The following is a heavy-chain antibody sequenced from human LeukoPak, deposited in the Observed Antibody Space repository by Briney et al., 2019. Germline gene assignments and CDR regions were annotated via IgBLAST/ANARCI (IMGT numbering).Heavy chain of an antibody. CDR3: ATETRRAYYYDSSGYQRAFDI. CDR2: ISTSTGDT. Sequence: GASVKVSCKTSGYSFILYGISWVRQAPGQGPEWMGWISTSTGDTKYTQKFQGRVTLTTDTSTSTAYMELSSLRSDDTAVYYCATETRRAYYYDSSGYQRAFDIWGQGTMVTVSS. J-gene: IGHJ3*02. D-gene: IGHD3-22*01. CDR1: GYSFILYG. V-gene: IGHV1-18*01.